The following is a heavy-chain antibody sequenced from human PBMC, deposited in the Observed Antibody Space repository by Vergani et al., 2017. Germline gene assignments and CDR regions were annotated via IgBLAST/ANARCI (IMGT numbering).Heavy chain of an antibody. Sequence: QVQLQESGPGLLKPSQTLSLTCSVAGDSISSGNYYWNWIRQPAGKGLEWMGRIYSSGSTSYNPSIKSRITMSLDTSKNQFSLSLSSVTAADTAVYYCARLVATQGIYYYYGMDVWGQGTTVTVSS. CDR2: IYSSGST. D-gene: IGHD5-12*01. V-gene: IGHV4-61*02. J-gene: IGHJ6*02. CDR3: ARLVATQGIYYYYGMDV. CDR1: GDSISSGNYY.